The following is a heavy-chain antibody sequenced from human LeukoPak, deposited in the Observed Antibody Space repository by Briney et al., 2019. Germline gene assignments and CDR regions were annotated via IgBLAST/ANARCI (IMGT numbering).Heavy chain of an antibody. J-gene: IGHJ3*01. D-gene: IGHD4-11*01. CDR1: GFTFSRYW. Sequence: GGSRRLSCVASGFTFSRYWMSWVRQAPGKGPEFVANIKEDGSEKSYVDSVKGRFTISRDNAKNSVSLQMNSLRVDDTAVYYCARDPGYSEFDAWGQGARVIVSS. CDR2: IKEDGSEK. CDR3: ARDPGYSEFDA. V-gene: IGHV3-7*01.